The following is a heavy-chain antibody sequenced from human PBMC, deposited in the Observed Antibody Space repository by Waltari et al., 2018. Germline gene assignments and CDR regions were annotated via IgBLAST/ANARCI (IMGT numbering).Heavy chain of an antibody. CDR3: ARDIAGRVAGTRDY. D-gene: IGHD6-19*01. J-gene: IGHJ4*02. CDR2: IYSSGST. CDR1: GFTVSSNY. Sequence: EVQLVESGGGLIQPGGSLRLSCAASGFTVSSNYMSWVRQAPGKGVEWVSVIYSSGSTYYADAVKGRFTISRDNAKNTLYLQMNSLRAEDTAVYYCARDIAGRVAGTRDYWGQGTLVTVSS. V-gene: IGHV3-53*01.